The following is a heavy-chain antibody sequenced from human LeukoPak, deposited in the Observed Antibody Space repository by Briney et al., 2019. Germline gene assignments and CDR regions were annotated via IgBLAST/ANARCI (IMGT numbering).Heavy chain of an antibody. Sequence: GASVKVSCKASGGTFSSYTINWVRQATGQGLEWMGWMNPNSGNTGYAQKFQGRVTMTRNTSISTAYMELSSLRSEDTAVYYCVVVVPYDAFDIWGQGTMVTVSS. CDR3: VVVVPYDAFDI. V-gene: IGHV1-8*02. CDR2: MNPNSGNT. CDR1: GGTFSSYT. J-gene: IGHJ3*02. D-gene: IGHD2-21*01.